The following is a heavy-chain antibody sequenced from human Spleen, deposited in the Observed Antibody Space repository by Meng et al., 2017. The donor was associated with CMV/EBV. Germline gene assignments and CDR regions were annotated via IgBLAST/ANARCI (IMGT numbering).Heavy chain of an antibody. CDR3: VCLVVPADSKYYGMDV. CDR1: GFTFSSYG. Sequence: GESLKISCAASGFTFSSYGMHWVRQAPGKGLEWVGVIWYDGSNKYYADSVKGRFTISRDNSKNTLYLQMNSLRAEDTAVYYCVCLVVPADSKYYGMDVWGQGTTVTVSS. CDR2: IWYDGSNK. V-gene: IGHV3-33*01. D-gene: IGHD2-2*01. J-gene: IGHJ6*02.